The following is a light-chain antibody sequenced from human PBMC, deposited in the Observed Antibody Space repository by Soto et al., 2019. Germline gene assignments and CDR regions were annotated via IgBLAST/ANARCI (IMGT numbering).Light chain of an antibody. J-gene: IGKJ1*01. CDR1: QAVNTR. CDR3: HKRQSWPRT. V-gene: IGKV3-11*01. Sequence: EIVLTQSPATLSSFPCYRVTLSCRASQAVNTRLAWYQHKPGQAPRLLIYLTSNRAAGIPARFSGSGSETDFTLTISDVEPEDFAVYYCHKRQSWPRTFGQGTQVDIK. CDR2: LTS.